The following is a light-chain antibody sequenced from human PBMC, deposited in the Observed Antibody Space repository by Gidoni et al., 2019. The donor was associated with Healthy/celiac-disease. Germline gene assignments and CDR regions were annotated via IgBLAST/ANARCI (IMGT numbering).Light chain of an antibody. V-gene: IGKV3-15*01. Sequence: ATPSCRASQSVSSNLAWYQQKPGQAPRLLIYGASTRATGIPARFSGSGSGTEFTLTISSLQSEDFAVYYCQQYNNWPLTFGQXTKLEIK. CDR2: GAS. CDR3: QQYNNWPLT. J-gene: IGKJ2*01. CDR1: QSVSSN.